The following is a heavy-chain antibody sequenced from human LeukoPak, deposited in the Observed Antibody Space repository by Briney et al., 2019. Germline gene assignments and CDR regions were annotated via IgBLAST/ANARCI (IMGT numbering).Heavy chain of an antibody. CDR1: RFALTNSW. J-gene: IGHJ5*01. CDR2: INEDGSMK. V-gene: IGHV3-7*01. Sequence: GGSLRLSCAVSRFALTNSWMTWVRQVPGKGLEWVAIINEDGSMKYYMDSVKGRFTNSTDDAKNSVYLQMNSLRAEDTAVYYCARDGIRGVTVLDSWGQGTLVTVSS. CDR3: ARDGIRGVTVLDS. D-gene: IGHD3-10*01.